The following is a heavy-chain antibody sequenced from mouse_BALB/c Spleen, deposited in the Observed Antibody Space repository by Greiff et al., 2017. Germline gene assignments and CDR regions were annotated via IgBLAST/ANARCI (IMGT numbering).Heavy chain of an antibody. Sequence: VQLQQSGAELVKPGASVKLSCKASGYTFTSYYMYWVKQRPGQGLEWIGEINPSNGGTNFNEKFKSKATLTVDKSSSTAYMQLSSLTSEDSAVYYCTRSGLLRPFAYWGQGTLVTVSA. D-gene: IGHD1-2*01. V-gene: IGHV1S81*02. CDR3: TRSGLLRPFAY. J-gene: IGHJ3*01. CDR2: INPSNGGT. CDR1: GYTFTSYY.